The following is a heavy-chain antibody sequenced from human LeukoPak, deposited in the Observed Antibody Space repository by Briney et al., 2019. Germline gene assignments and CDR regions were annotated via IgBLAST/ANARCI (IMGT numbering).Heavy chain of an antibody. CDR3: ASSPTLYGSGSYGRGAFDL. D-gene: IGHD3-10*01. V-gene: IGHV3-11*03. CDR1: GFTFSDYY. J-gene: IGHJ3*01. Sequence: GGSLRLSCAASGFTFSDYYMSWIRQAPGKGLEWVAYISSTTDYTNYADSVKGRFTISRDNAKNSLYLQMNSLKTEDTAVYYCASSPTLYGSGSYGRGAFDLRGQGTMVTVSS. CDR2: ISSTTDYT.